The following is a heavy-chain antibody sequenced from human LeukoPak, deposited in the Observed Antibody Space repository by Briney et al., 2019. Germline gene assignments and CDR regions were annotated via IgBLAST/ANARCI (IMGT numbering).Heavy chain of an antibody. CDR1: GGTFSSYA. CDR3: GREDYYYDSSGYQIGGWFDP. D-gene: IGHD3-22*01. Sequence: ASVKVSCKASGGTFSSYAISWVRQAPGQGLEWMGGIIPIFGTANYAQKFQGRVTITTDESTSTAYMELSSLRSEDTAVYYCGREDYYYDSSGYQIGGWFDPWGQGTLVTVSS. J-gene: IGHJ5*02. CDR2: IIPIFGTA. V-gene: IGHV1-69*05.